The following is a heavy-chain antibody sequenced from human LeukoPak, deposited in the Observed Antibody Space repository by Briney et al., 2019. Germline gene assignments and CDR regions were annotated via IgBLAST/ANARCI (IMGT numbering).Heavy chain of an antibody. V-gene: IGHV3-33*01. Sequence: GGSLRLSCAASGYTFSTYAMHWVRQAPGKGLEWVAVIWYDGSNKFYADSVKGRFTTSRDNSKDTLYLQMNSLRADDTAVYYCARVNIYYFGMDVWGQGTTVTVSS. CDR3: ARVNIYYFGMDV. CDR1: GYTFSTYA. J-gene: IGHJ6*02. D-gene: IGHD1/OR15-1a*01. CDR2: IWYDGSNK.